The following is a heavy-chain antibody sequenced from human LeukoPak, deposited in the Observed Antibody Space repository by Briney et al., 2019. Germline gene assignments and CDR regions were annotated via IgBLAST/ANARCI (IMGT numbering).Heavy chain of an antibody. CDR2: INAGNGNT. V-gene: IGHV1-3*01. CDR3: ARKAKGLVFWFDP. Sequence: ASVKVSCKASGYTFTSYAMHWVRQAPGQRLEWMGWINAGNGNTKYSQKFQGRVTITRDTSASTAYMELRSLRSDDTAVYYCARKAKGLVFWFDPWGQGTLVAVSS. J-gene: IGHJ5*02. D-gene: IGHD6-19*01. CDR1: GYTFTSYA.